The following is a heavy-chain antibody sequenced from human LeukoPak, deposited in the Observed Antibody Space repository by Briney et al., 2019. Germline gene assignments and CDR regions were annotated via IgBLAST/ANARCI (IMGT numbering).Heavy chain of an antibody. J-gene: IGHJ3*02. V-gene: IGHV1-18*01. D-gene: IGHD3-22*01. CDR3: AGDPYYYDSSGYYGSAFDI. CDR2: ISAYNGNT. CDR1: GYTFTSYG. Sequence: ASVKVSCKASGYTFTSYGISWVRQAPGQGLEWMGWISAYNGNTNYAQKLQGRVTMTTDTSTSTAYMEPRSLRSDDTAVYYCAGDPYYYDSSGYYGSAFDIWGQGTMVTVSS.